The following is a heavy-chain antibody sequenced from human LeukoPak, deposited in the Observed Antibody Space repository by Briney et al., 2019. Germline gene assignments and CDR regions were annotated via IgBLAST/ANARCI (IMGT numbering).Heavy chain of an antibody. Sequence: SETLSLTCAVSGYSISSGYYWGWIRQPPGKGLEWIGSIYHSGSTFYNPSLKSRVTISADTSKNQFSLTPSSVTAADTAVYYCARQGVDFWSGYAATYRFDYWGQGTLVTVSS. V-gene: IGHV4-38-2*01. CDR2: IYHSGST. CDR1: GYSISSGYY. CDR3: ARQGVDFWSGYAATYRFDY. J-gene: IGHJ4*02. D-gene: IGHD3-3*01.